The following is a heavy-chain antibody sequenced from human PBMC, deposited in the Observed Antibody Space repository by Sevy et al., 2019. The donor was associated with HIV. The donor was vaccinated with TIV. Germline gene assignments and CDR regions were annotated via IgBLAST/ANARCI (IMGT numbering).Heavy chain of an antibody. V-gene: IGHV3-49*04. CDR3: IRGRLLGYTAMVPDY. CDR2: KRSKPFAGTT. CDR1: GFTLGDYA. D-gene: IGHD5-18*01. J-gene: IGHJ4*02. Sequence: GESLKISCTTSGFTLGDYAMNWVRQAPGKGLEWVGFKRSKPFAGTTEYAASVKGRFTISTDDSEASAHLQMNSLRTEDTGVYYCIRGRLLGYTAMVPDYWGQGTLVTVSS.